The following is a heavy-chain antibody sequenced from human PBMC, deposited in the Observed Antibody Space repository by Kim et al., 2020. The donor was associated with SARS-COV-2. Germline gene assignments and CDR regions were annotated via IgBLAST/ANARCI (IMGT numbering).Heavy chain of an antibody. V-gene: IGHV2-5*02. CDR3: ARRRVGGIYSRSLDT. CDR1: GFSLTTSGVG. D-gene: IGHD1-26*01. Sequence: SGPTLVNPTQTLTLTCTFSGFSLTTSGVGVAWIRQPPGKALEWLGFIYWDDDKYYSPPLESRLTISKDTSKNEVVLTMTNVDPVDTGTYYCARRRVGGIYSRSLDTWGQGTMVTVSS. CDR2: IYWDDDK. J-gene: IGHJ3*02.